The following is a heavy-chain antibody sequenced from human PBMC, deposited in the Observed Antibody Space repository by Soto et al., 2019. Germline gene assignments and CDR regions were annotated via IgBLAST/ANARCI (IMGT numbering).Heavy chain of an antibody. CDR2: IYYSGST. V-gene: IGHV4-39*01. D-gene: IGHD3-3*01. CDR1: GGSISSSSYY. CDR3: ARQRNYDFWSGYYFHTGNWFDP. J-gene: IGHJ5*02. Sequence: SETLSLTCTVSGGSISSSSYYWGWIRHPPGKGLEWIGSIYYSGSTYYNPSLKSRVTISVDTSKNQFSLKLSSVTAADTAVYYCARQRNYDFWSGYYFHTGNWFDPWGQGTLVTVSS.